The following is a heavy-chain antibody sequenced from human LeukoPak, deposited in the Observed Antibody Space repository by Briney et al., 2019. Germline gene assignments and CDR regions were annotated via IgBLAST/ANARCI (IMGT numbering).Heavy chain of an antibody. J-gene: IGHJ4*02. CDR1: GFTVSSNY. D-gene: IGHD3-10*01. Sequence: PGGSLRLSCAASGFTVSSNYMSWVRQAPGKGLEWVSIIYSGDAPYYADSVKGRFTISRDISKNTLYLQMKSLRAEDTAVYYCARAAQVYGSGSYFDYWGQGTLVTVSS. CDR2: IYSGDAP. CDR3: ARAAQVYGSGSYFDY. V-gene: IGHV3-53*01.